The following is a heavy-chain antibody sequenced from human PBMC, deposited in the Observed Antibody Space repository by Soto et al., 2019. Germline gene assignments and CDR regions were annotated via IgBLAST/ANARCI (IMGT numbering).Heavy chain of an antibody. CDR2: INAGNGNT. CDR1: WYTLTSYV. CDR3: ARDFLVAAGVNWFDP. V-gene: IGHV1-3*01. J-gene: IGHJ5*02. D-gene: IGHD6-13*01. Sequence: SEKIASKASWYTLTSYVISWVRQAPGQGVEWMGWINAGNGNTKYAQKFQGRVTMTRDTSASTAYMELSSLTSEDTAVYYCARDFLVAAGVNWFDPWGQGPLVTVSS.